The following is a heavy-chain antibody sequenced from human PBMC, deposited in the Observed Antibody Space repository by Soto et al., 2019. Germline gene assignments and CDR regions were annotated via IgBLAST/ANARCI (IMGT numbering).Heavy chain of an antibody. Sequence: GGSLRLSCAASGFTFSSYSMNWVRQAPGKGLEWVSSISSSSSYIYYADSVKGRFTISRDNAKNSLYLQMNSLRAEDPAVYYCARDAGFYDFWSGYYDAFDIWGQGTMVTVSS. CDR3: ARDAGFYDFWSGYYDAFDI. CDR1: GFTFSSYS. J-gene: IGHJ3*02. D-gene: IGHD3-3*01. CDR2: ISSSSSYI. V-gene: IGHV3-21*01.